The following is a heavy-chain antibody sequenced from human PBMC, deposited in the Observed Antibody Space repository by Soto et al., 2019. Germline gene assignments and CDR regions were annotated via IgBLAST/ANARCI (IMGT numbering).Heavy chain of an antibody. Sequence: QVQLVQSGAELKKPGASVKVSCRASGYTFTGYGISWVRQAPGQGLEWMGWISGYSGNTKFAERLQGRVTMTTDTSTRTAHMELRSLTSDDTAVYYCARARGPEAGKYYDILTAYYSDGYYYVMDVWGQGTGVTVSS. V-gene: IGHV1-18*01. CDR3: ARARGPEAGKYYDILTAYYSDGYYYVMDV. J-gene: IGHJ6*02. CDR2: ISGYSGNT. CDR1: GYTFTGYG. D-gene: IGHD3-9*01.